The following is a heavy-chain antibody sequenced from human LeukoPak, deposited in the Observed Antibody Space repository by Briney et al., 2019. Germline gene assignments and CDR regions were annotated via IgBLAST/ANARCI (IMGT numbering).Heavy chain of an antibody. CDR1: GFTFSSYW. J-gene: IGHJ4*02. Sequence: GGSLRLSCAASGFTFSSYWMSWVRQAPGKGLEWVANIKQDGSEKYYVDSVKGRFTISRDNAKNSLYLQMNSLRAEDTAVYYCARDHPDYGGKKGIDYWGQGTLVTVSS. CDR2: IKQDGSEK. D-gene: IGHD4-23*01. V-gene: IGHV3-7*01. CDR3: ARDHPDYGGKKGIDY.